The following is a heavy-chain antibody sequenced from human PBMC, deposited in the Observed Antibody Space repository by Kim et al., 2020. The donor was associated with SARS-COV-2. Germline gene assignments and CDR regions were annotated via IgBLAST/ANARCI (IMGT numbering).Heavy chain of an antibody. CDR3: AKGGMGPDSSSSPYYYYYGMDV. CDR1: GFTFSSYA. Sequence: GGSLRLSCAASGFTFSSYAMSWVRQAPGKGLEWVSAISGSGGSTYYADSVKGRFTISRDNSKNTLYLQMNSLRAEDTAVYYCAKGGMGPDSSSSPYYYYYGMDVWGQGTTVTVSS. V-gene: IGHV3-23*01. J-gene: IGHJ6*02. D-gene: IGHD6-6*01. CDR2: ISGSGGST.